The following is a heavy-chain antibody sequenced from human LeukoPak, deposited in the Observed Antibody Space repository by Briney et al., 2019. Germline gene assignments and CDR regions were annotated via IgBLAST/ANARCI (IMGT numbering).Heavy chain of an antibody. Sequence: SVKVSCKASGYTFTSYGISWVPQAPGQGLEWMGGIIPIFGTANYAQKFQRRVTITTDESTSTAYMELSSLRSEDTAVYYCARCTRREYYFSFDYWGQGTLVTVSS. D-gene: IGHD3-10*01. V-gene: IGHV1-69*05. CDR1: GYTFTSYG. J-gene: IGHJ4*02. CDR3: ARCTRREYYFSFDY. CDR2: IIPIFGTA.